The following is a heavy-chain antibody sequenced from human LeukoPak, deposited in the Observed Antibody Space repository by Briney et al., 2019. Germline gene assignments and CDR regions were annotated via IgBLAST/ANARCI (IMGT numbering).Heavy chain of an antibody. CDR3: ARVATIEINDC. CDR2: INHSGST. CDR1: GGSFSGYY. Sequence: PSETLSLTCAVYGGSFSGYYWSWIRQPPGRGLEWIGEINHSGSTNYNPSLKSRVTISVDTSKNQFSLKLSSVTAADTAVYYCARVATIEINDCWGQGTLVNVSS. V-gene: IGHV4-34*01. D-gene: IGHD5-12*01. J-gene: IGHJ4*02.